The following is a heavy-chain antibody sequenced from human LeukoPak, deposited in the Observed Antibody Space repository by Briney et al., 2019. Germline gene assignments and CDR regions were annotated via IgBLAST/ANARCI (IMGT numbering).Heavy chain of an antibody. V-gene: IGHV3-33*01. D-gene: IGHD3-10*01. J-gene: IGHJ4*02. Sequence: PGRSLRLSCAASGFTFSRYGMNWVRQAQGKGLEWVAIMWYDGSNKYYADSVKGRLTVSRDNSKNTLYLQVNSLRAEDTAVYYCARVTRHGSGTYYSDCWGQGTLVTVSS. CDR1: GFTFSRYG. CDR3: ARVTRHGSGTYYSDC. CDR2: MWYDGSNK.